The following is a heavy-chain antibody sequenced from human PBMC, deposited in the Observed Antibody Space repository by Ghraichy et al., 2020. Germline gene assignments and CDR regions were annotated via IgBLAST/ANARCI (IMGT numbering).Heavy chain of an antibody. D-gene: IGHD2-2*01. CDR1: GFTFSNAL. V-gene: IGHV3-15*01. CDR3: TTDCRTSCLGEWWYFDL. J-gene: IGHJ2*01. CDR2: IKSKIDGGTT. Sequence: GGSLRLSCAASGFTFSNALMSWVRQAPGKGLEWVGRIKSKIDGGTTDYAAPVKGKFTISRDDSKNTLYLQMNSLETEDTAVYYCTTDCRTSCLGEWWYFDLWGRGTLVTVSS.